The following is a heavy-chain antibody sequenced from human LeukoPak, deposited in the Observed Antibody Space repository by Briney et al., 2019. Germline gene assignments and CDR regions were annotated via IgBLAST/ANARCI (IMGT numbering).Heavy chain of an antibody. CDR2: IYYSGST. V-gene: IGHV4-59*01. Sequence: SETLSLTCTVSGGSISSYYWSWIRQPPGKGLEWIGYIYYSGSTNYNPSLKSRVTISVDTSKNQFSLKLSSVTAADTAVYYCVLMATITSMDYWGQGTLVTVSS. J-gene: IGHJ4*02. D-gene: IGHD5-24*01. CDR3: VLMATITSMDY. CDR1: GGSISSYY.